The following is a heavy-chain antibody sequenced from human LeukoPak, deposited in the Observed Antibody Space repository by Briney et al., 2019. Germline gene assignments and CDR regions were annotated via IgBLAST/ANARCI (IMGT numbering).Heavy chain of an antibody. CDR3: ARLLIAGATGGSAFDI. J-gene: IGHJ3*02. CDR2: IYYSGST. Sequence: PSGTLSLTCTVSGGSISSSSYYWGWIRQPPGKGREWIGSIYYSGSTYYNPSLKSRVTISVDTSKNQFSLKLSSVTAADTAVYYCARLLIAGATGGSAFDIWGQGTMVTVSS. D-gene: IGHD1-26*01. CDR1: GGSISSSSYY. V-gene: IGHV4-39*01.